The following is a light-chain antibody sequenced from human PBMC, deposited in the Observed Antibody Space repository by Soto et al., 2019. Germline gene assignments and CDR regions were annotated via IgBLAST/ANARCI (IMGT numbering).Light chain of an antibody. J-gene: IGKJ4*01. V-gene: IGKV3-20*01. CDR3: QHYGSSPPLA. Sequence: EFVLTQSPGTLSLSPGERATLSCRASQSVSSVFFAWYQQKPGQPPRLLIYGASTRGSGIPDRFSGSGSGTDFTLTISRLEPEDFAVYYCQHYGSSPPLAFGGGTKVDIK. CDR1: QSVSSVF. CDR2: GAS.